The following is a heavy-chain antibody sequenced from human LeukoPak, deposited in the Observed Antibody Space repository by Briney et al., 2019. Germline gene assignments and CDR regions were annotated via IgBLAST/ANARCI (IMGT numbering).Heavy chain of an antibody. CDR3: AKGYCTTTNCYTYYYYYMDV. J-gene: IGHJ6*03. Sequence: QAGGSLRLSCAASGFTFSAYGMHWVRQAPGKGLEWVAFIRYDESDKYYADSVKGRFTISRDNSKNTLYLQMNSLRAEDTAVYYCAKGYCTTTNCYTYYYYYMDVWGKGTTVTVSS. CDR2: IRYDESDK. CDR1: GFTFSAYG. D-gene: IGHD2-2*02. V-gene: IGHV3-30*02.